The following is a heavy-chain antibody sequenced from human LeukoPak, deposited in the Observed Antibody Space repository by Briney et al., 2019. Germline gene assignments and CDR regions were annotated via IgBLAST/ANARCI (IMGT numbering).Heavy chain of an antibody. CDR3: AREDNPLWFDP. Sequence: PGGSLRLSCAASEFSFNNFAMYWVRQAPGKGLEWLAVISYDGTITYYADSAKGRFTISRDNSNNTLHLQMNSLRTEDTALYYCAREDNPLWFDPWGQGTLVIVSS. J-gene: IGHJ5*02. CDR2: ISYDGTIT. D-gene: IGHD1-1*01. CDR1: EFSFNNFA. V-gene: IGHV3-30*01.